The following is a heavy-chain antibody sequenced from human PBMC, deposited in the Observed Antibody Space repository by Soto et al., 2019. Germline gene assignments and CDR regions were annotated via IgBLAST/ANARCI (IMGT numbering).Heavy chain of an antibody. CDR2: INPNSGGT. D-gene: IGHD4-4*01. Sequence: ASVKVSCKASGYTFTGYYMHWVRQAPGQGLEWMGWINPNSGGTNYAQKFQGWVTMTRDTSISTAYMELSGLRSDDTAVYYCARDLRVGYSNYYYYGMDVWGQGTTVTVSS. CDR3: ARDLRVGYSNYYYYGMDV. CDR1: GYTFTGYY. J-gene: IGHJ6*02. V-gene: IGHV1-2*04.